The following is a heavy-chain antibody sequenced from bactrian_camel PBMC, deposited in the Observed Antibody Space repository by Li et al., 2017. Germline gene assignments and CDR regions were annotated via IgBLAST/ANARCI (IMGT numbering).Heavy chain of an antibody. Sequence: VQLVESGGGSVQAGGSLTLSCALSGVFVTSSRMAWFRRVPGKEREGVAAIYTNGLIVYRDSVKGRFTISKDSAKNMVYLQMNSLKSEDTALYYCATGDEYSDSWPGFGHWGQGTQVTVS. CDR1: GVFVTSSR. D-gene: IGHD6*01. CDR3: ATGDEYSDSWPGFGH. CDR2: IYTNGLI. V-gene: IGHV3S53*01. J-gene: IGHJ4*01.